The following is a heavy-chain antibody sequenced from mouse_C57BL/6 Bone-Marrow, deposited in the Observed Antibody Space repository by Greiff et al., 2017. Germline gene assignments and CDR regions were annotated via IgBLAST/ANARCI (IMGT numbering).Heavy chain of an antibody. CDR3: ARSDYYGSPGHYYLDY. J-gene: IGHJ2*01. CDR1: GYAFSSYW. V-gene: IGHV1-80*01. CDR2: IYPGDGDT. D-gene: IGHD1-1*01. Sequence: QVQLQQSGAELVKPWASVKISCKASGYAFSSYWMNWVKQRPGKGLEWIGQIYPGDGDTNYNGTFKGKATLTADKSSSTAYMQLSSLTSEDSAVYFCARSDYYGSPGHYYLDYWGQGTTLTVSS.